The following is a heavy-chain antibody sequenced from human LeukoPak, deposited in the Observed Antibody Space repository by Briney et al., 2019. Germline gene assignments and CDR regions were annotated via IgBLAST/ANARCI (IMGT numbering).Heavy chain of an antibody. V-gene: IGHV3-74*01. D-gene: IGHD3-16*01. CDR1: VFSLSDYW. CDR2: ITSDGSTT. CDR3: AGDYIWGRLF. Sequence: GGCLRLSCVGSVFSLSDYWMHWVRQTPGKGLMWVSRITSDGSTTWYADSVKGRFTVSRDNAKNTLFLEMNSLRDEDTAVYYCAGDYIWGRLFWGQGTLVTVSS. J-gene: IGHJ4*01.